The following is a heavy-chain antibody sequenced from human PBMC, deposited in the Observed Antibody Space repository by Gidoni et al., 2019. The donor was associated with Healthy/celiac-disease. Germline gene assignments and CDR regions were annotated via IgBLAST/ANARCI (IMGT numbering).Heavy chain of an antibody. CDR2: IYYSGST. D-gene: IGHD3-22*01. CDR3: ARSDSSGYYEHDAFDI. V-gene: IGHV4-59*01. Sequence: QVHLQESGPGLVKPSETLSLTCTVSGGSISSYYWSWIRQPPGKGLEWIGYIYYSGSTNYNPSLKSRVTISVDTSKNQFSLKLSSVTAADTAVYYCARSDSSGYYEHDAFDIWGQGTMVTVSS. CDR1: GGSISSYY. J-gene: IGHJ3*02.